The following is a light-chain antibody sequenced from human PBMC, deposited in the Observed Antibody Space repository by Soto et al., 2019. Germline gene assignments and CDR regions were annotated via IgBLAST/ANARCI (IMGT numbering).Light chain of an antibody. CDR1: RSDVGSYNS. CDR2: EVT. Sequence: QSALTQPASVSGSPGQSITISCTGTRSDVGSYNSIAWYQQHPDKAPRVVIFEVTKRPSGISDRFSGSKSGYTASLTISGLQAEDEADYFCLSYAGNSIWLFGGGTKLTVL. J-gene: IGLJ2*01. V-gene: IGLV2-23*02. CDR3: LSYAGNSIWL.